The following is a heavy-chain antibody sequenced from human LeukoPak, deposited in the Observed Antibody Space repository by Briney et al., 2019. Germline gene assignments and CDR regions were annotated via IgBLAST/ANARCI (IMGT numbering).Heavy chain of an antibody. Sequence: KASETLSLTCTVSGGSISSSSYYWGWIRQPPGKGLEWIGSIYYSGSTYYNPSLKSRVTISVDTSKNQFSLKLSSVTAADTAVYYCARDRASIAAAGFQHWGQGTLVTVSS. CDR2: IYYSGST. CDR1: GGSISSSSYY. CDR3: ARDRASIAAAGFQH. V-gene: IGHV4-39*02. D-gene: IGHD6-13*01. J-gene: IGHJ1*01.